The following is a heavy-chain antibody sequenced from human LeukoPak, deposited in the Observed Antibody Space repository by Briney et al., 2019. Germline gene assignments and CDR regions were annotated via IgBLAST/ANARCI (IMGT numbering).Heavy chain of an antibody. V-gene: IGHV3-74*01. J-gene: IGHJ4*02. Sequence: PGGSLRLSCAASGFIFSNYAMHWVRQAPGKGLVWVSRIYSDGSSTSYADSVKGRFTISRDNAKNTLYLQMNSLRAEDTAVYYCARDSGYNYVDYWGQGTLVTVSS. D-gene: IGHD5-18*01. CDR1: GFIFSNYA. CDR2: IYSDGSST. CDR3: ARDSGYNYVDY.